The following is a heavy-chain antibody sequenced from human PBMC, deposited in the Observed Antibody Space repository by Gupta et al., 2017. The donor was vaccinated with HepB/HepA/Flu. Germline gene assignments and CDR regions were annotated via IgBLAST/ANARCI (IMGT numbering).Heavy chain of an antibody. V-gene: IGHV3-23*01. CDR2: ISGSGGST. CDR1: GFTFSRYS. J-gene: IGHJ4*02. CDR3: AKDPSYDILTGYYEEQNDY. Sequence: VKLFEVGGRLVQPGGSPRPPCSASGFTFSRYSLSWVRQGPGKGLEWVSAISGSGGSTYYADSVKGRFTISRDNSKNTLYLQMNSLRAEDTAVYYCAKDPSYDILTGYYEEQNDYWGQGTLVTVSS. D-gene: IGHD3-9*01.